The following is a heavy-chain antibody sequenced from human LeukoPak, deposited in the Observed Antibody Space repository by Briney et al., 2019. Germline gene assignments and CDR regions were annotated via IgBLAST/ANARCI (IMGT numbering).Heavy chain of an antibody. CDR3: ARDESASGYTNY. CDR1: GYTFTGYY. J-gene: IGHJ4*02. D-gene: IGHD3-22*01. Sequence: ASVKVSCKASGYTFTGYYMHWVRQAPGQGLEWMGWINPNSGGTNYAQKFQGRVTMTRDTSISTAYMELSRLRSDDTAVYSCARDESASGYTNYWGQGTLVTVSS. CDR2: INPNSGGT. V-gene: IGHV1-2*02.